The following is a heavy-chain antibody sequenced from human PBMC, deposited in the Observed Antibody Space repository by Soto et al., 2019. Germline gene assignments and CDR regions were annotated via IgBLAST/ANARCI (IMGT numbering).Heavy chain of an antibody. J-gene: IGHJ6*02. D-gene: IGHD1-1*01. CDR3: ARDEPEHFQDYGMDV. Sequence: GGSLRLSCAASGFTFSSYGMHWVRQAPGKGLEWVAVIWYDGSNKYYADSVKGRFTISRDNSKNTLYLQMNSLRAEDTAVYYCARDEPEHFQDYGMDVWGQGTTVTV. CDR2: IWYDGSNK. V-gene: IGHV3-33*01. CDR1: GFTFSSYG.